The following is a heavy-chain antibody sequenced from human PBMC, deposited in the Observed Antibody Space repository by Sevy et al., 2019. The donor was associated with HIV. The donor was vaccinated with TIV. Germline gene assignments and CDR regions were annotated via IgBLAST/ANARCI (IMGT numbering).Heavy chain of an antibody. D-gene: IGHD3-3*02. CDR1: EFTFSSHA. CDR3: ARDGRGISAFDI. J-gene: IGHJ3*02. Sequence: GGSLKLSCAASEFTFSSHAVSWVRQAPGKGLEWVSAISGNGENTHYADSVRGRFTISRDNFKNTLYLQMSTLRAEDTALYYCARDGRGISAFDIWGQGTMVTVSS. V-gene: IGHV3-23*01. CDR2: ISGNGENT.